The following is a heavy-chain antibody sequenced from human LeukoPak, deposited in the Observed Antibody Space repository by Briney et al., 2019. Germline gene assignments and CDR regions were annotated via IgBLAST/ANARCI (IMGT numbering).Heavy chain of an antibody. CDR3: ARDIVGVTRAFGY. CDR2: IYYSGNT. V-gene: IGHV4-59*01. CDR1: GGSISSYY. Sequence: SETLSLTCTVSGGSISSYYWSWIRQPPGKGLEWIGYIYYSGNTNYNPSLKSRVTMSVDTSKNQFSLKLSSVTAADTAVYYCARDIVGVTRAFGYWGQGTLVTVSS. J-gene: IGHJ4*02. D-gene: IGHD1-26*01.